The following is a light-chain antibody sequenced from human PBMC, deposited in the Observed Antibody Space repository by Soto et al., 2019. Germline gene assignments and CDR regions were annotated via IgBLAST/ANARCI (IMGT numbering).Light chain of an antibody. CDR3: HQYYSTPLT. V-gene: IGKV4-1*01. CDR1: QSVLYSSNNQRY. Sequence: DIVMTQSPDSLAVSLGARATIDCKSSQSVLYSSNNQRYFAWYQQKPGQSPKLLIYWASNRESGVPDRFSGSGAGTDFTRSISSLQAVDVAVYYCHQYYSTPLTFGGGTKVEIK. J-gene: IGKJ4*01. CDR2: WAS.